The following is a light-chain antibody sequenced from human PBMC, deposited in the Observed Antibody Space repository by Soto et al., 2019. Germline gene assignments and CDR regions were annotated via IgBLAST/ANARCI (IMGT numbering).Light chain of an antibody. CDR2: KAS. Sequence: DIQMTQSPSTLSASVGDRVSITCRASQSLNSWLAWYQQKPGKAPKLLIYKASTLESGVPSRFSGSGSGTEFTLTISSLQPDDFATYYCRQYNTYSFGQGTKLEIK. V-gene: IGKV1-5*03. CDR3: RQYNTYS. J-gene: IGKJ2*01. CDR1: QSLNSW.